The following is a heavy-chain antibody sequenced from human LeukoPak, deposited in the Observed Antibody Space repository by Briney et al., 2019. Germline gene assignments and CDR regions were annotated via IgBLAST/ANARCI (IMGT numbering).Heavy chain of an antibody. J-gene: IGHJ6*02. D-gene: IGHD4-17*01. CDR3: ATLRMTTVTKNDYYGMDV. CDR2: IYSGGST. V-gene: IGHV3-53*01. CDR1: GFTVSSNY. Sequence: PGGSLRLSCAASGFTVSSNYMSWVRQAPGKGLEWVSVIYSGGSTYYADSVKGRFTISRDNSKNTLYLQMNSLRAEDTAVYYCATLRMTTVTKNDYYGMDVWGQGTTVTVSS.